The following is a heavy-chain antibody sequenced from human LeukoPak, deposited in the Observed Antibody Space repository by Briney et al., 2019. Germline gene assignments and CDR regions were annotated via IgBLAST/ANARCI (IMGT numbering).Heavy chain of an antibody. CDR3: AKDYPSWGYGSGSYYNYFDY. CDR1: GFIFSSYS. Sequence: PGGSLRLSCAASGFIFSSYSMNWVRQAPGKGLEWVSAISGSGGSTYYADSVEGRFTISRDNCKSTLYLQMNSLRAEDTAVYYCAKDYPSWGYGSGSYYNYFDYWGQGTLVTVSS. J-gene: IGHJ4*02. CDR2: ISGSGGST. V-gene: IGHV3-23*01. D-gene: IGHD3-10*01.